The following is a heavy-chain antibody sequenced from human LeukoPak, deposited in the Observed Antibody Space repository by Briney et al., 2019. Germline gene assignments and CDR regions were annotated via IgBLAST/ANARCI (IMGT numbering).Heavy chain of an antibody. CDR1: GFTFSAYT. J-gene: IGHJ4*02. CDR3: ARSRSMSKNDKNLRY. D-gene: IGHD1-26*01. Sequence: GGSLRLSCAASGFTFSAYTMNWVRHAPGKGLEWVSSIKASDNYIYYAASVAGRFTISTDAAQNSLYLQMDSLRAEDTATYYCARSRSMSKNDKNLRYWGQGTLVTVS. CDR2: IKASDNYI. V-gene: IGHV3-21*01.